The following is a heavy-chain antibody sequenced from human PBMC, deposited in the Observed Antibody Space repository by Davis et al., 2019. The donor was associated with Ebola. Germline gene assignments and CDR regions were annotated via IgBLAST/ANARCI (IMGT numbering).Heavy chain of an antibody. D-gene: IGHD2-15*01. CDR2: ISYSGNT. CDR1: GVSISSGSYY. Sequence: SETLSLTCTVSGVSISSGSYYWGWIRQAPGKGLEWIGSISYSGNTYYNPSLKSRVTLSVDKSKNQFSPKVSSVTDADTAVYFCARHPALYYWGQGTLVTVSS. J-gene: IGHJ4*02. V-gene: IGHV4-39*01. CDR3: ARHPALYY.